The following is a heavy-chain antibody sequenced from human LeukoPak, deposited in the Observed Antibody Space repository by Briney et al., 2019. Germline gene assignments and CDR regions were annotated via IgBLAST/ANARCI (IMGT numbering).Heavy chain of an antibody. D-gene: IGHD2-2*01. CDR3: VISPLGYCSSTSCYLGTGDY. CDR2: MNPNSGNT. CDR1: GYTFTSYD. V-gene: IGHV1-8*02. Sequence: ASVKVSCKASGYTFTSYDINWVRQATGRGLEWMGWMNPNSGNTGYAQKFQGRVTMTRNTSISTAYMELSSLRSEDTAVYYCVISPLGYCSSTSCYLGTGDYWGQGTLVTVSS. J-gene: IGHJ4*02.